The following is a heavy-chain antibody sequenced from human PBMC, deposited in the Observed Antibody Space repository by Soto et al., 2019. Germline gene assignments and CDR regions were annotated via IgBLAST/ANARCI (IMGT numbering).Heavy chain of an antibody. CDR3: AKDPGEWLLWYGMDV. CDR1: GFKISSSS. J-gene: IGHJ6*02. Sequence: PVGSLRLSCAAFGFKISSSSMNWFRQAPGRGLEWVAYISDSGSNTLYADSVKGRFTVSRDNSKNTLYLQMNSLRAEDTAVYYCAKDPGEWLLWYGMDVWGQGTTVTVSS. D-gene: IGHD3-3*01. CDR2: ISDSGSNT. V-gene: IGHV3-48*01.